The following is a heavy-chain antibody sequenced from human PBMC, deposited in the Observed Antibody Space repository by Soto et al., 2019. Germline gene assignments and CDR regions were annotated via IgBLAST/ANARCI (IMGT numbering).Heavy chain of an antibody. J-gene: IGHJ4*02. D-gene: IGHD3-22*01. CDR1: GYXFAGYL. V-gene: IGHV5-10-1*01. Sequence: PXEXLKISCKRSGYXFAGYLITWVRHKPGKGLEWMGRIDPSDSQTYYSPSFLCHVTISVTKSITTVFLQWSSLRASDTAMYYCARQIYDSDTGPNFQYYFDSWGQGTPAPVSS. CDR2: IDPSDSQT. CDR3: ARQIYDSDTGPNFQYYFDS.